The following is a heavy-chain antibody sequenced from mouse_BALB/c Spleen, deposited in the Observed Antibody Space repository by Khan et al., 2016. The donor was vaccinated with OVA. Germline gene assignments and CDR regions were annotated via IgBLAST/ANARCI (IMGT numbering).Heavy chain of an antibody. CDR3: ARDYWFAY. V-gene: IGHV5-6-5*01. Sequence: EVELVESGGGLVKPGGSLKLSCAASGFTFSNYAMSWVRQTPEKRLEWVASIRSGGSTYYPDSVKGRFTISRDNARNILYLQMSSLRSEDTAMYYCARDYWFAYWGQGTLVTVSA. CDR2: IRSGGST. CDR1: GFTFSNYA. J-gene: IGHJ3*01.